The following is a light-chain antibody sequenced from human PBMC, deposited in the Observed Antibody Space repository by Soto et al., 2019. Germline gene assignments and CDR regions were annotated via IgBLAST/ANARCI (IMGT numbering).Light chain of an antibody. V-gene: IGKV3-15*01. J-gene: IGKJ3*01. Sequence: EIVMTQSPATLSVSPGERATLSCRASQSVSSNLAWYQQKPGQAPRLLIYGASTRATGIPARFSGSGSGTEFTLTISSLQSEDFAVYYCQQYTNWSSLFGPGTKVDIK. CDR1: QSVSSN. CDR3: QQYTNWSSL. CDR2: GAS.